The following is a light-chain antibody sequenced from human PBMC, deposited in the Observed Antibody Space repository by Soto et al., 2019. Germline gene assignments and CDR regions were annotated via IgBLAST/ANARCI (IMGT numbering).Light chain of an antibody. CDR3: QQYNSYSQFT. CDR1: QTISSW. Sequence: DIQMTQSPSTLSGSVGDRVTIPCRASQTISSWLAWYQQKPGKAPKFLIYKASSLESGVPSRFSGSGSGTEFTLTISCLQPDDVATYYCQQYNSYSQFTFGPGTKVDIK. V-gene: IGKV1-5*03. J-gene: IGKJ3*01. CDR2: KAS.